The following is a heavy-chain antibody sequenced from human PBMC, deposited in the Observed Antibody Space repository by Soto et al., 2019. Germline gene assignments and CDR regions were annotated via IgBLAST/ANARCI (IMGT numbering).Heavy chain of an antibody. D-gene: IGHD6-6*01. CDR1: GFSFTGYY. CDR3: AKDLTRQLAYWLDP. CDR2: INAHSGGT. Sequence: ASVKVSCKASGFSFTGYYIHWLRQAPGQGLEWMGWINAHSGGTEYAQKFQGRVTLTRDTSIATAYLTLTSLTSDDTALCHCAKDLTRQLAYWLDPWGQGTQVTVSS. V-gene: IGHV1-2*02. J-gene: IGHJ5*02.